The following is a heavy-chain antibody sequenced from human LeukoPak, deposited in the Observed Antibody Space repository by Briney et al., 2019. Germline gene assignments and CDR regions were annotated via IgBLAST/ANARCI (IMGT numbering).Heavy chain of an antibody. CDR2: INAGNGNT. CDR3: ARGGPLLSVARGLRNAFDI. CDR1: GYTFTSYA. Sequence: ASVKVSCKASGYTFTSYAMHWVRQAPGQRLEWMGWINAGNGNTKYSQKFQGRVTITRDTSASTAYMELSSLRSEDTAVYYCARGGPLLSVARGLRNAFDIWGQGTMVTVSS. D-gene: IGHD2-21*01. J-gene: IGHJ3*02. V-gene: IGHV1-3*01.